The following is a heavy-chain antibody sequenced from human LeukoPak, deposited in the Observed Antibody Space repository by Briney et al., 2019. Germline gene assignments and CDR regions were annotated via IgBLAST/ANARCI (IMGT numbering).Heavy chain of an antibody. Sequence: ASVKVSCKVSGYTFTGYYLHWLRQAPGQGLEWMGRINPSSGGTNYAQRFQGRVTMTRDTSINTAYMALSSLRSDDTAVYYCARSLPPWLVLDGFDYWGQGTLVTVSS. V-gene: IGHV1-2*06. D-gene: IGHD6-19*01. CDR2: INPSSGGT. J-gene: IGHJ4*02. CDR3: ARSLPPWLVLDGFDY. CDR1: GYTFTGYY.